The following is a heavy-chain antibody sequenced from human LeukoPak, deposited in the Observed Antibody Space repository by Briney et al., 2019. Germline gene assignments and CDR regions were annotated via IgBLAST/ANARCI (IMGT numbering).Heavy chain of an antibody. D-gene: IGHD1-14*01. CDR1: GFTFSATFA. J-gene: IGHJ5*02. V-gene: IGHV3-23*01. CDR3: ARTISGSFGICDL. CDR2: ISGSGGAT. Sequence: GGSLRLSCAASGFTFSATFAMTWVRQPPGKGLQWASSISGSGGATYYADSVKGRFTISKDSSTNTLYLHMNNLGVEDTAVYHCARTISGSFGICDLWGRGTLVTVSS.